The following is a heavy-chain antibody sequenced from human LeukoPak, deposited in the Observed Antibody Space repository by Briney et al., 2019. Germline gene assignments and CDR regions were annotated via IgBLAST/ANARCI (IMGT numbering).Heavy chain of an antibody. V-gene: IGHV4-39*07. CDR3: ARVHYYYYYYMDV. Sequence: SETLSLTCTVSGGSISSSSYYWGWIRQPPGKGLEWIGSIYYSGSTYYNPSLKSRDTISVDTSKNQFSLKLSSVTAADTAVYYCARVHYYYYYYMDVWGKGTPVTVSS. CDR2: IYYSGST. J-gene: IGHJ6*03. CDR1: GGSISSSSYY.